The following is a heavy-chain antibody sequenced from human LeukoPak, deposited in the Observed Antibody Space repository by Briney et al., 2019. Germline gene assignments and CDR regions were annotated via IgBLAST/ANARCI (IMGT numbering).Heavy chain of an antibody. V-gene: IGHV1-2*02. CDR1: GYTFTGYY. J-gene: IGHJ3*02. CDR3: ARQFSSWGYAFDI. CDR2: INPNSGGT. D-gene: IGHD6-6*01. Sequence: ASVKVSCKASGYTFTGYYMHWVRQAPGQGLEWMGWINPNSGGTNYAQKFQGRVTMTRDTSISAAYMGLSRLRSDDTAVYYCARQFSSWGYAFDIWGQGTMVTVSS.